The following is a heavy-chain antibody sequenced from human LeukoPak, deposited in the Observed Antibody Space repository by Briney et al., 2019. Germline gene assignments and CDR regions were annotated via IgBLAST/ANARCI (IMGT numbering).Heavy chain of an antibody. J-gene: IGHJ4*02. Sequence: SETLSLTCAVYGGSFSGYYWSWIRQPPGKGLEWIGEINHSGSTNYNPSLKSRVTISVDTSKNQFSLKLSSVTAADTAVYYCARDYGDYWGQGTLVTVSS. CDR1: GGSFSGYY. CDR2: INHSGST. CDR3: ARDYGDY. V-gene: IGHV4-34*01.